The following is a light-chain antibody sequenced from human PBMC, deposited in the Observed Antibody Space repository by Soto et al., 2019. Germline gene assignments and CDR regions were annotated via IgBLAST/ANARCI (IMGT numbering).Light chain of an antibody. J-gene: IGKJ4*01. V-gene: IGKV3-15*01. Sequence: EIVMTQSPATLSVSPGERATLSCRASQSVSSKLTWYQQKPGQPPRLLIYGASTRATGIPARFSGSGSGTEFTLTISRLQSEYYAVYYCQQYINWPPLTFGGGTKVEIK. CDR2: GAS. CDR1: QSVSSK. CDR3: QQYINWPPLT.